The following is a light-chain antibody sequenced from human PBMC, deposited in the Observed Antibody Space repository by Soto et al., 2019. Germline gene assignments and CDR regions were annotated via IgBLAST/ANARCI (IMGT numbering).Light chain of an antibody. V-gene: IGKV3-20*01. CDR1: QSVSATH. CDR3: QHYGSSPLT. CDR2: GAS. J-gene: IGKJ4*01. Sequence: IVLTQSPDTLSLSPGERATLSCRASQSVSATHLAWYQQKPGPAPRLLLYGASTRATGIPDRFSGSGSGTDFTLTISRVEPEDFAVFYCQHYGSSPLTFGGGTKVEIK.